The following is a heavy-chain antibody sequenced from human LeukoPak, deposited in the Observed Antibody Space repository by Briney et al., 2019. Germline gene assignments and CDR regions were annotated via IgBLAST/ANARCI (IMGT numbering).Heavy chain of an antibody. D-gene: IGHD3-3*01. CDR2: ISSSSSYI. J-gene: IGHJ3*02. CDR1: GFTFSSYS. V-gene: IGHV3-21*01. Sequence: PGGSLRLSCAASGFTFSSYSMNWVRQAPGKGLEWVSSISSSSSYIYYADSVKGRFTISRDNAKNSLYLQMNSLRAEDTAVHYCARDIRHYDFWSGPDAFDIWGQGTMVTVSS. CDR3: ARDIRHYDFWSGPDAFDI.